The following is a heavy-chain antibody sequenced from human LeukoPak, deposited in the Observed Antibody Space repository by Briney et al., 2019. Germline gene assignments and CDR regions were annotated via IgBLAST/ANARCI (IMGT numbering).Heavy chain of an antibody. Sequence: GGSLRLSCVASGFTFSDYWMSWVRQAPGKGLEWVANIKQDGSEIYYVASVKGRFTISRDNTKNSLYLQMNSLRAEDTAVYYCARRYFDSWGQGTLVTVSS. CDR3: ARRYFDS. CDR1: GFTFSDYW. V-gene: IGHV3-7*01. CDR2: IKQDGSEI. J-gene: IGHJ4*02.